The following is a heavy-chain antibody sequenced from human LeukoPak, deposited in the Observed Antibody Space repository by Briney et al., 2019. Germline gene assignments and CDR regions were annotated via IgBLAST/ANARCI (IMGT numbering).Heavy chain of an antibody. V-gene: IGHV4-59*01. CDR2: IYYSGST. J-gene: IGHJ5*02. Sequence: PSETLPLTCTVSGGSISSYYWSWIRQPPGKGLEWIGYIYYSGSTNYNPSLKSRVTISIDTSKNQFSLKLSSVTAADTAVYFCARQVRTTVHFDPWRQGTLVTVSS. CDR1: GGSISSYY. CDR3: ARQVRTTVHFDP. D-gene: IGHD4-17*01.